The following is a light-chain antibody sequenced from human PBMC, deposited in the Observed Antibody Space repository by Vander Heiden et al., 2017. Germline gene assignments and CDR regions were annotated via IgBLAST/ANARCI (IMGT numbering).Light chain of an antibody. J-gene: IGKJ4*01. CDR2: WAS. CDR3: QQYYSTPPRLT. CDR1: QSVLYSSNNKNY. Sequence: DIVMTQSPDSLAVSLGERATINCKSSQSVLYSSNNKNYLAWYQQKPRQPPKLLIYWASTRESGVPDRFSGSGSGTDFTLTISSLQAEDVAVYYCQQYYSTPPRLTFGGGTKVEIK. V-gene: IGKV4-1*01.